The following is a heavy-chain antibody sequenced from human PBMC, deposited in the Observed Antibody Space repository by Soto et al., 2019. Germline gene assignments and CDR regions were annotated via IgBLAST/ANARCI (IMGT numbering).Heavy chain of an antibody. CDR1: GLTFNKHA. CDR2: ISGSGSST. CDR3: ARTPGVITVISAFDH. Sequence: PGGSLRLSCVASGLTFNKHALAWVRQAPGKRPEWVSAISGSGSSTYDSDSVKGRFTISRDNSNNTLYLQMNSLRAEDTAIYYCARTPGVITVISAFDHWGQGTQVTVSS. V-gene: IGHV3-23*01. J-gene: IGHJ5*02. D-gene: IGHD3-22*01.